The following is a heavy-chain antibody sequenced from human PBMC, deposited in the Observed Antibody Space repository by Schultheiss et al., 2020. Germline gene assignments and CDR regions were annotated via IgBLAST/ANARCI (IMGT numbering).Heavy chain of an antibody. CDR1: GYIFTGYY. V-gene: IGHV1-46*01. CDR2: INPSGGNT. Sequence: ASVKVSCKASGYIFTGYYMHWVRQAPGQGLEWMGIINPSGGNTNFAQKLQGRVTMTTDTSTSTAYMELRSLRSEDTAVYYCARALQPPYYYDSSGYYWGHYYFDYWGQGTLVTVSS. D-gene: IGHD3-22*01. J-gene: IGHJ4*02. CDR3: ARALQPPYYYDSSGYYWGHYYFDY.